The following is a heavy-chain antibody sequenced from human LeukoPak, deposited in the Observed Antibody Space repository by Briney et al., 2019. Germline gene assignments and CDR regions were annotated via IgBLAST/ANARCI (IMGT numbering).Heavy chain of an antibody. Sequence: GGSLRLSCAASGFTFSRYWMSWVRQAPGKGLERVANIKEDGSIKYYVDSVKGRLTISRDNAKSSLYLQVNSLRAEDTAMYYCARIGYSSSSIDYWGQGTLVTVSS. D-gene: IGHD6-13*01. V-gene: IGHV3-7*01. CDR2: IKEDGSIK. J-gene: IGHJ4*02. CDR3: ARIGYSSSSIDY. CDR1: GFTFSRYW.